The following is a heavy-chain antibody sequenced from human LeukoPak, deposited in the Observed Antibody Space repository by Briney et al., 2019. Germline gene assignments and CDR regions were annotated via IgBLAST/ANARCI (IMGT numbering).Heavy chain of an antibody. CDR2: IIPIFGTA. V-gene: IGHV1-69*13. CDR1: RGTFSSYA. D-gene: IGHD3-10*01. Sequence: SVKVSCKASRGTFSSYAISWVRQAPGQGLEWMGGIIPIFGTAYYAQKFQGRVTITADESTSTAYMELSSLRSEDTAVYYCARDVYYGSGSPRLDYWGQGTLVTVSS. J-gene: IGHJ4*02. CDR3: ARDVYYGSGSPRLDY.